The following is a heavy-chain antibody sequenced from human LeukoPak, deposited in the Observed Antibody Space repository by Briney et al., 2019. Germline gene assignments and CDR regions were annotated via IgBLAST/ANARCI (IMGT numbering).Heavy chain of an antibody. CDR2: IYYSGST. CDR3: ARLHLPGIAAPHYYYGMDV. J-gene: IGHJ6*02. CDR1: GGSISSYY. D-gene: IGHD6-13*01. Sequence: PSETLSLTCTVSGGSISSYYWSWIRQPPGKGLEWIGYIYYSGSTNYNPSLKSRVTISVDTSKNQFSLKLSSVTAADTAVYYCARLHLPGIAAPHYYYGMDVWGQGTTVTVSS. V-gene: IGHV4-59*01.